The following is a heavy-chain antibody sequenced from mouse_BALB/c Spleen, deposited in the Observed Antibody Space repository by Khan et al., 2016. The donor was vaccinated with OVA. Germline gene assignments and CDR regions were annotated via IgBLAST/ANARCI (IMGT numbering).Heavy chain of an antibody. CDR3: ARSTYRYAFVY. CDR1: DDSITSGY. J-gene: IGHJ3*01. CDR2: IIYTGYT. D-gene: IGHD2-14*01. Sequence: VQLKESGPSLVKPSQTLSLTCSVTDDSITSGYWNWIRKFPGNKLEYMGYIIYTGYTYYNPSLKSRISITRHTSKNQYYLQLNSVTDDDTATYSCARSTYRYAFVYWGQGTLVTVSA. V-gene: IGHV3-8*02.